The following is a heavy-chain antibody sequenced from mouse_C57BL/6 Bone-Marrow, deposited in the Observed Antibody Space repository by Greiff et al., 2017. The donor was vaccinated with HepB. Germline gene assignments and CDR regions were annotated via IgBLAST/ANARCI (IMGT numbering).Heavy chain of an antibody. J-gene: IGHJ3*01. CDR3: TKIYYDYPWFAC. CDR2: IDPETGGT. CDR1: GYTFTDYE. Sequence: QVQLQQSGAELVRPGASVTLSCKASGYTFTDYEMHWVKQTPVHGLEWIGAIDPETGGTAYNQKFKGKAILTADTSSSTAYMELRSLTSEDSAVYYCTKIYYDYPWFACWGQGTLVTVSA. V-gene: IGHV1-15*01. D-gene: IGHD2-4*01.